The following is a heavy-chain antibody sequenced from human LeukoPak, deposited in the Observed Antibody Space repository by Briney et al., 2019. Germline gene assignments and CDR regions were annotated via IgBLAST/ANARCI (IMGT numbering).Heavy chain of an antibody. Sequence: GGSLRLSCEASGFTVSSNYMSWVRQAPGKGLEWVSVIYSGGSTYYADSVKGRFTISRDNSKNTLYLQMNSLRAEDTAVYYCATVTAALYYYGMDVWGQGTTVTVSS. V-gene: IGHV3-66*02. J-gene: IGHJ6*02. D-gene: IGHD2-21*02. CDR3: ATVTAALYYYGMDV. CDR1: GFTVSSNY. CDR2: IYSGGST.